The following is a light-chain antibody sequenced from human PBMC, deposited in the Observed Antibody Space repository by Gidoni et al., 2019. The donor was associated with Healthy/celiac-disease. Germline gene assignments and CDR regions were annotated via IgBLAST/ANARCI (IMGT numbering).Light chain of an antibody. CDR3: SSYTSSSTKV. J-gene: IGLJ3*02. Sequence: QSAMTQHASESGSPGQSISISCTGTSRDVGGYNYVSSYQHHPGKAPKLMLYDVSNRPSGVSNRFSGSKSGNTASLTISVLQAEDEADYYCSSYTSSSTKVFGGGTKLTVL. V-gene: IGLV2-14*03. CDR2: DVS. CDR1: SRDVGGYNY.